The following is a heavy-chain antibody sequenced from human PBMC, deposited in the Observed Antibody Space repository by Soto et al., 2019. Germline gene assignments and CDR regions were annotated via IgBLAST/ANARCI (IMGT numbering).Heavy chain of an antibody. Sequence: QAQLVQSGAEVKKPGASVNVSCKASGYDYVTYAITWVRQRPGQGLEWMGWISTLNGNTNYAQTFQGRVTMTTDTSTRIVHLELRSLRSDDTAVYYCARRVQVWLPDYYGMDVWGQGTTVTVSS. CDR1: GYDYVTYA. V-gene: IGHV1-18*01. CDR3: ARRVQVWLPDYYGMDV. J-gene: IGHJ6*02. CDR2: ISTLNGNT. D-gene: IGHD5-18*01.